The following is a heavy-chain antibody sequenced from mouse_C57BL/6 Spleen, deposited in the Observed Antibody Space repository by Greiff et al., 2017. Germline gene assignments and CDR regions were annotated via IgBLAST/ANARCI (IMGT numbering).Heavy chain of an antibody. CDR2: ILPGSGST. D-gene: IGHD2-3*01. CDR1: GYTFTGYW. Sequence: QVQLKQSGAELMKPGASVKLSCKATGYTFTGYWIEWVKQRPGHGLEWIGEILPGSGSTNYNEKFKGKATFTAGTSSNTAYMQLSSLTTEDSAIYYCARDDGYLPPFAYWGQGTLVTVSA. CDR3: ARDDGYLPPFAY. V-gene: IGHV1-9*01. J-gene: IGHJ3*01.